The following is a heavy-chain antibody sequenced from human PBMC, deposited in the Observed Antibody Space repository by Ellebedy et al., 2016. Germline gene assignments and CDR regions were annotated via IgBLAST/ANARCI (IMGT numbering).Heavy chain of an antibody. Sequence: SETLSLXCAVYGASFNDYYWTWIRQPPGKGLEWIGEIKHRGHTNYNPSLKSRLTLSVDTPRNQFSLMLNSLTAADTAVYFCARAWGDNGDPSIDYWGQGSLVTVSS. V-gene: IGHV4-34*01. J-gene: IGHJ4*02. CDR2: IKHRGHT. D-gene: IGHD4-17*01. CDR3: ARAWGDNGDPSIDY. CDR1: GASFNDYY.